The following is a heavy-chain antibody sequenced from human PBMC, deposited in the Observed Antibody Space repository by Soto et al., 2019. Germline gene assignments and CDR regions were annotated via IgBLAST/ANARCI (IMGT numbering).Heavy chain of an antibody. CDR3: ASSNIAAAGFYYYGMDV. CDR1: GDSISSYY. CDR2: IYYSGST. Sequence: QVQLQESGPGLVKPSETLSLTCTVSGDSISSYYWSWIRQPPGKGRDWIGYIYYSGSTNYNPSLKSRVTISVDTSKNQFSLNLSSVTAADTAVYYCASSNIAAAGFYYYGMDVWGRGTTVTVSS. D-gene: IGHD6-13*01. J-gene: IGHJ6*02. V-gene: IGHV4-59*01.